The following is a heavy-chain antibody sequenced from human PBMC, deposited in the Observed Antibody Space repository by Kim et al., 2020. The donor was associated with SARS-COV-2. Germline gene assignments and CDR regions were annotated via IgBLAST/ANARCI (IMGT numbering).Heavy chain of an antibody. J-gene: IGHJ6*02. CDR3: ARIPGYGMDV. Sequence: GGSLRLSCAASGCTFSIYYMKWVRQAPGKVLGWVAYISSNGGAIYYADSVKGRFTISRDNAKNSLYLQMNSLRAEDTAVYYCARIPGYGMDVWGQGTTVTVSS. CDR1: GCTFSIYY. CDR2: ISSNGGAI. V-gene: IGHV3-48*04.